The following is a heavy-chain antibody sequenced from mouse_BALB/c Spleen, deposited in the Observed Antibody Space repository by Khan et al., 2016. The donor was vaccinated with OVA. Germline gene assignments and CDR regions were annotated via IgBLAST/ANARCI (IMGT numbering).Heavy chain of an antibody. CDR3: VNHGSSSAWFTY. D-gene: IGHD1-1*01. CDR2: INPSTDYT. V-gene: IGHV1-7*01. CDR1: GYTFTSYW. Sequence: QVQLQQSGAELAKPGASVKMSCKASGYTFTSYWMHWVKQRPGQGLEWIGYINPSTDYTEYNQKFKDKATLTVDKSSSTAYMQLTSLTSEDSAFYYCVNHGSSSAWFTYWGQGTLVTVSA. J-gene: IGHJ3*01.